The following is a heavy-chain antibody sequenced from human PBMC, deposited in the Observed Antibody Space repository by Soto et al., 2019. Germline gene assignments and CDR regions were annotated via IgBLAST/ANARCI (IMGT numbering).Heavy chain of an antibody. CDR3: AKDRTVTFNQPFDY. J-gene: IGHJ4*02. CDR2: ISYDGSNK. Sequence: GGSLRLSCAASGFTFSSYGMHWVRQAPGKGLEWVAVISYDGSNKYYADSVKGRFTISRDNSKNTLYLQMNSLRAEDTAVYYCAKDRTVTFNQPFDYWGQGTLVTVSS. D-gene: IGHD4-17*01. CDR1: GFTFSSYG. V-gene: IGHV3-30*18.